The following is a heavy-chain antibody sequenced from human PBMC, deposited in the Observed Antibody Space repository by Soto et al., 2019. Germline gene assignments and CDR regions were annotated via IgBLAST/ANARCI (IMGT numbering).Heavy chain of an antibody. J-gene: IGHJ4*02. V-gene: IGHV1-18*01. CDR3: ARTYYDIFSGYSPFDY. Sequence: ASVKVSCKASGYTFTSYGISWVRQAPGQGLEWMGWISAYNGNTNYAQKLQGRVTMTTDTSTSTAYMELRSLRSDDTAVYYCARTYYDIFSGYSPFDYRGQGPLVTASS. D-gene: IGHD3-9*01. CDR2: ISAYNGNT. CDR1: GYTFTSYG.